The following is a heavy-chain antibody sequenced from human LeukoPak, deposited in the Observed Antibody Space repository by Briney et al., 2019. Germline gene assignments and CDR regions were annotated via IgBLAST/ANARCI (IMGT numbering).Heavy chain of an antibody. Sequence: SETLSLTCAVYGGCFSGYYWSWIRQPPGKGLEWIGEINHSGSTNYNPSLKSRVTISVDTSKNQFSLKLSSVTAADTAVYYCRSSTSPHYYYYGMDVWGKGTTVTVSS. CDR2: INHSGST. CDR1: GGCFSGYY. CDR3: RSSTSPHYYYYGMDV. J-gene: IGHJ6*04. V-gene: IGHV4-34*01. D-gene: IGHD2-2*01.